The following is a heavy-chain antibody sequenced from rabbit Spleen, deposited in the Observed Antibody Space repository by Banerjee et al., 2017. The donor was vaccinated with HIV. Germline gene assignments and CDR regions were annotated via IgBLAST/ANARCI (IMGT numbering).Heavy chain of an antibody. Sequence: QEQLVESGGGLVQPEGSLTLTCKASGFTLNSDWMCWVRQAPGKGLEWIGCIYAGSGAPTYYARWAKGRFTISKTSSTTVTLQLTSLTAADTATYFCARGLTVSGAVGGYANYFDLWGPGTLVTVS. D-gene: IGHD6-1*01. CDR3: ARGLTVSGAVGGYANYFDL. CDR1: GFTLNSDW. V-gene: IGHV1S45*01. J-gene: IGHJ4*01. CDR2: IYAGSGAPT.